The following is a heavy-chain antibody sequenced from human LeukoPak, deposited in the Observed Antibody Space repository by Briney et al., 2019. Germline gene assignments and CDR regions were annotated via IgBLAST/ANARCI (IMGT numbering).Heavy chain of an antibody. D-gene: IGHD3-22*01. CDR2: IYTSGST. CDR3: ARDGDYYDSSGSTDY. CDR1: GGSISSGSYY. V-gene: IGHV4-61*02. Sequence: SQTLSLTCTVSGGSISSGSYYWSWIRQPAGKGLEWIGRIYTSGSTNYNPSLKSRVTISVDTSKNQFSLKLSSVTAADTAVYYCARDGDYYDSSGSTDYWGQGTLVTVSS. J-gene: IGHJ4*02.